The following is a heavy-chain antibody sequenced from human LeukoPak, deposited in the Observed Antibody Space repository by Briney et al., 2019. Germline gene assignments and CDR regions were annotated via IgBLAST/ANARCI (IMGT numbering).Heavy chain of an antibody. CDR1: GGSISRSSYS. Sequence: SETLSLTCTVSGGSISRSSYSWGWIRQPPGKELEWIGSVYYSGSTYYNPSLKSRVTISVDTSKNQFSLNRISVTAADTAYYMDVWGKRTTVTGSS. J-gene: IGHJ6*03. V-gene: IGHV4-39*07. CDR3: V. CDR2: VYYSGST.